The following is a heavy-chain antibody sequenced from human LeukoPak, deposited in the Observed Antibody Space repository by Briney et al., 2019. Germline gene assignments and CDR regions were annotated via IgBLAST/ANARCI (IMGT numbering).Heavy chain of an antibody. CDR3: ARGIITGYYFDY. V-gene: IGHV3-64*01. CDR1: GFTFSSYA. Sequence: GGSLRLSCAASGFTFSSYAMHWVRQAPGKGLEYVSAISSNGGSTYYANSVKCRFTISRDNSKNTLYLQMGSLRAEDMAVYYCARGIITGYYFDYWGQGTLVTVSS. CDR2: ISSNGGST. D-gene: IGHD1-14*01. J-gene: IGHJ4*02.